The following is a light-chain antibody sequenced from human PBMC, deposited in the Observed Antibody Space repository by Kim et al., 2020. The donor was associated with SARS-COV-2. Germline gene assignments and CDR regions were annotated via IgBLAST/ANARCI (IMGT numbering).Light chain of an antibody. CDR3: NSRDNSGNHWV. J-gene: IGLJ3*02. Sequence: SSELTQDPAVSVALGQTVRITCQGDSLRSYYASWYQQKPGQAPVLVIYGKNNRPSGIPDRFSGSSSGNTASLTITGAQAEDEADYYCNSRDNSGNHWVFGGGTQLTVL. CDR1: SLRSYY. CDR2: GKN. V-gene: IGLV3-19*01.